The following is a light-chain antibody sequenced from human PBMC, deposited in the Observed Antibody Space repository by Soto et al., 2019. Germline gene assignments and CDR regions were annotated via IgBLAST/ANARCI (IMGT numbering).Light chain of an antibody. CDR1: QSVSSN. J-gene: IGKJ1*01. V-gene: IGKV3-15*01. CDR2: GAS. CDR3: QQYNNWPPEWT. Sequence: EIVMTQSPATLSVSPGERATLSCRASQSVSSNLAWFQQKPGQAPRLLMYGASTRATGIPARFSGGGSGTEFTLTISSLQSEDFAVYYCQQYNNWPPEWTFGQGTKVEIK.